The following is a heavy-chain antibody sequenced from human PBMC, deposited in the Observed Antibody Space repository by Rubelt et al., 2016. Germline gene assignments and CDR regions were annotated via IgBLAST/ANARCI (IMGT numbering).Heavy chain of an antibody. J-gene: IGHJ4*02. CDR1: GGSFSGYY. V-gene: IGHV4-34*01. Sequence: QVQLQQWGAGLLKPSEPLSLTCAVYGGSFSGYYWSWIRQPPGKGLVGIGAILHSGSTNYNPSHKSRVTISVDTSKNQFSLKLSSVTAADTAVYYCARGKEGLGVTMMDYWGQGTLVTVSS. CDR2: ILHSGST. D-gene: IGHD3-22*01. CDR3: ARGKEGLGVTMMDY.